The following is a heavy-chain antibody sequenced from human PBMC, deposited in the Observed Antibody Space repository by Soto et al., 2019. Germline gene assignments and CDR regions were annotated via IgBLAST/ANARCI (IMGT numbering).Heavy chain of an antibody. D-gene: IGHD3-22*01. CDR1: GFTFSSYG. CDR2: IWYDGSNK. J-gene: IGHJ4*02. CDR3: ARDTAPGYYCDY. Sequence: GGSLRLSCAASGFTFSSYGMHWVRQAPGKGLEWVAVIWYDGSNKYYADSVKGRFTISRDNSKNTLYLQMNSLRAEDTAVYYCARDTAPGYYCDYWGQGTLVTVSS. V-gene: IGHV3-33*01.